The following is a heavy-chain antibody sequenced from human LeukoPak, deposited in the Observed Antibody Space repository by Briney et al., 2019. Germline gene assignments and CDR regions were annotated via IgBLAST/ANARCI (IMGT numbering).Heavy chain of an antibody. CDR2: ISYVGSNK. J-gene: IGHJ4*02. CDR1: GFTFSSYA. V-gene: IGHV3-30-3*01. Sequence: PGGSLRLSCAASGFTFSSYAMHWVRQAPGKWLEWVAVISYVGSNKYCAGSVKGGFTTSRDNSKNTLYLQMNSLRAEDTAVYYCARGRVATELVYFDYWGQGTLVTVSS. CDR3: ARGRVATELVYFDY. D-gene: IGHD5-12*01.